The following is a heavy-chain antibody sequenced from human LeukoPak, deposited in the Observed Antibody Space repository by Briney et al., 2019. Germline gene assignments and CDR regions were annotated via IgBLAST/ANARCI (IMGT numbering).Heavy chain of an antibody. CDR1: GFTFSNYP. CDR2: ISYDGSNK. Sequence: PGRSLRLSCAASGFTFSNYPVHWVRQAPGKGLEWVALISYDGSNKYYADSVKGRFAISRDNSKNTLYLQMNSLRAEDTAVYYCARGSDTRGEFDYWGQGTLVTVSS. D-gene: IGHD3-22*01. J-gene: IGHJ4*02. V-gene: IGHV3-30*09. CDR3: ARGSDTRGEFDY.